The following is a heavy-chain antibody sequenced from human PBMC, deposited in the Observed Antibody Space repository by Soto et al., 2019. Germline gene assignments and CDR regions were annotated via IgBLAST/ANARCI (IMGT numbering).Heavy chain of an antibody. CDR2: IKQDGSEK. D-gene: IGHD3-3*01. V-gene: IGHV3-7*03. Sequence: PGGSLRLSCAASGFNFSSYWMSWVRQSPGKGLEWVANIKQDGSEKYYVDSVKGRFTISRDNAKNSLYLQMNSLRAEDTAVYYCARDRVTIFGVVITYYYYGMDVWGQGTTVTVSS. J-gene: IGHJ6*02. CDR3: ARDRVTIFGVVITYYYYGMDV. CDR1: GFNFSSYW.